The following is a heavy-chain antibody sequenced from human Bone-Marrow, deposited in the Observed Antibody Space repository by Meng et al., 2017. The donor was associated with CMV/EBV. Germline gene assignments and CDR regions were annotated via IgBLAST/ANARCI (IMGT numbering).Heavy chain of an antibody. V-gene: IGHV3-9*01. Sequence: SLKISCAASGFTFDDYAMHWVRQAPGKGLEWVSGISWNSGTIVYADSVKGRFTISRDNAKNSLYLQMNSLRAEDTALYYCVKGGEYTGSYYGGLIGYFDHWGQG. J-gene: IGHJ4*02. CDR1: GFTFDDYA. CDR2: ISWNSGTI. CDR3: VKGGEYTGSYYGGLIGYFDH. D-gene: IGHD1-26*01.